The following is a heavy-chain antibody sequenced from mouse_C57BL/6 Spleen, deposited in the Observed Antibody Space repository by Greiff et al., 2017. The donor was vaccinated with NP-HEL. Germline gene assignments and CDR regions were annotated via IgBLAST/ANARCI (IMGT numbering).Heavy chain of an antibody. V-gene: IGHV3-3*01. CDR2: TFYSGIT. Sequence: EVQLQESGPSLVRPSQTLSLTCTVTGFSINSDCYWIWIRQFPGNKLEYIGYTFYSGITYYNPSLESRTYITRDTSKNQFSLKLSSVTTEDTATYYCARERIYYYGSSPRWYFDVWGTGTTVTVSS. J-gene: IGHJ1*03. CDR3: ARERIYYYGSSPRWYFDV. CDR1: GFSINSDCY. D-gene: IGHD1-1*01.